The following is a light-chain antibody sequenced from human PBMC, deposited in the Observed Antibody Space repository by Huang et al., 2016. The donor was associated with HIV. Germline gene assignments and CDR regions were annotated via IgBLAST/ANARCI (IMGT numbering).Light chain of an antibody. Sequence: DLQMTQSPSSLSASVGDRVTITCRASQSLNNYLNWYHQKPGKAPNLLIYSASTLQSGVPPRFSGGVSGTVFTLTISNLQPEDYATYYCQQTFSVPLTFGGGTKVEIK. CDR1: QSLNNY. J-gene: IGKJ4*01. CDR3: QQTFSVPLT. CDR2: SAS. V-gene: IGKV1-39*01.